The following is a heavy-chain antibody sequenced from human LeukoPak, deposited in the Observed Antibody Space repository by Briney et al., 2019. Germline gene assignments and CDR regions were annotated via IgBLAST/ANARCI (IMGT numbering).Heavy chain of an antibody. CDR1: GGTFSSYA. Sequence: VASVKVSCKASGGTFSSYAISWVRQAPGQGLEWMGGIIPIFGTANYAQKFQGRVTITADESTSTAYMELSSLRSEDTAVYYCAVPEADYDFWSGYYPPGDYYGMDVWGQGTTVTVSS. CDR3: AVPEADYDFWSGYYPPGDYYGMDV. D-gene: IGHD3-3*01. V-gene: IGHV1-69*01. J-gene: IGHJ6*02. CDR2: IIPIFGTA.